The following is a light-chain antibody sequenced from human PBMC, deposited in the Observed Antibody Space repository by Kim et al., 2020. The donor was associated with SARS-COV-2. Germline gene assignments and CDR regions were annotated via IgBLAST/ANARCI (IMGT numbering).Light chain of an antibody. J-gene: IGLJ3*02. CDR3: AAWDDGLRGRM. CDR2: TDN. V-gene: IGLV1-44*01. Sequence: QSVLTQPPSASGTPGQRVTISCSGSSSNIGSNSVSWYQHLPGTAPKLLIYTDNQRPSGVPDRFSGSKSGTSASLAISGLQSEDEADYYCAAWDDGLRGRMFGGGTKVTVL. CDR1: SSNIGSNS.